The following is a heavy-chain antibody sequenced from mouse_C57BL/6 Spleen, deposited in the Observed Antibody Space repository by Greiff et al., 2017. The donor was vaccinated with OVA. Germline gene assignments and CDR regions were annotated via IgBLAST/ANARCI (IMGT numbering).Heavy chain of an antibody. CDR2: IDPETGGT. CDR1: GYTFTDYE. V-gene: IGHV1-15*01. CDR3: TRKLYYDRGDYYAMDY. J-gene: IGHJ4*01. D-gene: IGHD2-4*01. Sequence: QVQLKESGAELVRPGASVTLSCKASGYTFTDYEMHWVKQTPVHGLEWIGAIDPETGGTAYNQKFKGKAILTADKSSSTAYMELRSLTSEDSAVYYCTRKLYYDRGDYYAMDYWGQGTSVTVSS.